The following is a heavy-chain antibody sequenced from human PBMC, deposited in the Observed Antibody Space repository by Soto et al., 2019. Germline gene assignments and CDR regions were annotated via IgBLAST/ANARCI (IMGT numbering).Heavy chain of an antibody. CDR1: GFSFNTYV. CDR3: AKGLALMADH. CDR2: ILYDGSKE. D-gene: IGHD2-21*01. J-gene: IGHJ4*02. V-gene: IGHV3-30*18. Sequence: GGSLRLSCTDSGFSFNTYVMDWVRQAPGKGLEWVARILYDGSKEYYADPVKGRFTISRDNSKNTLYLQMDRLRVEDTAVYFCAKGLALMADHWGQGTPVTVTS.